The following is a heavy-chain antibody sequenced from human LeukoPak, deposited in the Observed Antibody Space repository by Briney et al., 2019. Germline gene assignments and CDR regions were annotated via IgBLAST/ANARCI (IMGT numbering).Heavy chain of an antibody. CDR1: GFTFSSYW. CDR3: ARAGPDYYDSSGYYWDS. D-gene: IGHD3-22*01. J-gene: IGHJ4*02. CDR2: LNTDGSTK. V-gene: IGHV3-74*01. Sequence: GGSLRLSCAASGFTFSSYWVHWVRQAPGKGLVWVLRLNTDGSTKTYADSVKGRFTISRDNAKNTLYLQMNSLRAEDTAVYYCARAGPDYYDSSGYYWDSWGQGTLVTVSS.